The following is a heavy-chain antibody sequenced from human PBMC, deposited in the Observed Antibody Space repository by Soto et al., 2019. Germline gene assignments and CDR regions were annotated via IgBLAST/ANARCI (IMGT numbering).Heavy chain of an antibody. D-gene: IGHD1-1*01. J-gene: IGHJ4*02. CDR2: INHSGST. CDR3: ARGYGRNVDF. CDR1: GGSSSGCY. V-gene: IGHV4-34*01. Sequence: TLXLTWAVSGGSSSGCYRNWIRQPPGKGLEWIGEINHSGSTNYNPSLKSRVTISVDTSKNQFSLKLSSVTAADTAVYYCARGYGRNVDFWGQGTLVTV.